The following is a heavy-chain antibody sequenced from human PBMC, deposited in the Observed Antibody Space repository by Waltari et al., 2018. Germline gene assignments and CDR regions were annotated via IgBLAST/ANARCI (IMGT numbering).Heavy chain of an antibody. CDR1: GFTFSNYA. J-gene: IGHJ4*02. Sequence: EVQLLESVGGLVQPGGSLRLSCAAAGFTFSNYAMSWVRQAPGKGLEWVSAISGSASRTYYADSGKGRFTISRDNSKTTLYLQMNSLRADDAAVYYCATFQWPRQWESLDYWGQGILVTVSS. D-gene: IGHD5-12*01. CDR2: ISGSASRT. V-gene: IGHV3-23*01. CDR3: ATFQWPRQWESLDY.